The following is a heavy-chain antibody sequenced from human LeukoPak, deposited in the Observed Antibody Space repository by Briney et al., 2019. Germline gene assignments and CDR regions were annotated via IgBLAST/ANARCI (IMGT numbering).Heavy chain of an antibody. CDR3: AREKYGSSWSRYFDL. D-gene: IGHD6-13*01. Sequence: SETLSLTCTVSGGSISGGGYYWSWIRQPPGKGLEWIGYIYHSGSTYYNPSLKSRVTISVDRSKNQFSLKLSSVTAADTAVYYCAREKYGSSWSRYFDLWGRGTLVTVSS. CDR2: IYHSGST. CDR1: GGSISGGGYY. V-gene: IGHV4-30-2*01. J-gene: IGHJ2*01.